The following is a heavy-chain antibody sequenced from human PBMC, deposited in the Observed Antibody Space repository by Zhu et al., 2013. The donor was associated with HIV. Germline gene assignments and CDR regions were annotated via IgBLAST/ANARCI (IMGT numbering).Heavy chain of an antibody. V-gene: IGHV1-69*01. Sequence: QVQLVQSGAEVKKPGSSVKVSCKASGGTFSSYAISWVRQAPGQGLEWMGGIIPIFGTANYAQKFQGRVTITADESTSTAYMELSSLRSEDTAVYYCARDRTPYQLLLSRYYYGMDVWGQGTTVTVSS. CDR1: GGTFSSYA. CDR3: ARDRTPYQLLLSRYYYGMDV. D-gene: IGHD2-2*01. J-gene: IGHJ6*02. CDR2: IIPIFGTA.